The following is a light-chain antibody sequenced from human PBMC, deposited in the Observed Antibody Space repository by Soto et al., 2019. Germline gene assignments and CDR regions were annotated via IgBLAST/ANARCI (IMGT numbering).Light chain of an antibody. Sequence: QSALTQPASVSGSPGQSITISCTGTSSDVGGYDYVSWYQQHPGKAPELMIYDVTTRPSGVSNRFSGSKSANTASLTISGLQAEDEAVYYCSSFTISSTLRYVFGTGTKLTVL. CDR2: DVT. V-gene: IGLV2-14*01. CDR3: SSFTISSTLRYV. J-gene: IGLJ1*01. CDR1: SSDVGGYDY.